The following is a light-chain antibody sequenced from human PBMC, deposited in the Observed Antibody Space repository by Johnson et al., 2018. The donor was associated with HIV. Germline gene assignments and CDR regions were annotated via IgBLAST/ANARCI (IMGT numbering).Light chain of an antibody. V-gene: IGLV1-51*02. CDR3: GTWDSGLSAHYV. Sequence: QSLLTQPPSVSAAPGQKVTISCSGSSSNIGNNFVSWYQQLPGTAPKLLIYENNKRPSGIPDRFSGSRSGTSATLGITGLQTGDEADYYCGTWDSGLSAHYVFGTGTKVTVL. CDR1: SSNIGNNF. CDR2: ENN. J-gene: IGLJ1*01.